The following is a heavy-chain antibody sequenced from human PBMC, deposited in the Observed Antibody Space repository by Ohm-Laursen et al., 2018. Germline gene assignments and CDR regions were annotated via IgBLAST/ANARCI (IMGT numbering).Heavy chain of an antibody. Sequence: SETLSLTCTVSGGSISSSSYYWGWIRQSPGKGLEWIGSIYYSGSTYYNPSLKSRVTISVDTSKNQFSRKLSSVTAADTAVYYCARMRHIVVVTALYDAFDIWGQGTMVTVSS. D-gene: IGHD2-21*02. CDR3: ARMRHIVVVTALYDAFDI. CDR1: GGSISSSSYY. J-gene: IGHJ3*02. V-gene: IGHV4-39*01. CDR2: IYYSGST.